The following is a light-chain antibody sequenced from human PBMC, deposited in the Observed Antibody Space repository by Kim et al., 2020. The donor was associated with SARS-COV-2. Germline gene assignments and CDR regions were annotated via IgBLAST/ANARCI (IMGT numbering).Light chain of an antibody. CDR2: QDN. V-gene: IGLV3-1*01. Sequence: SYELTQPPSVSVSPGQTASITCSGYKLGDKYVSWYQQKPGQSPVVVIYQDNQRPSGIPERFSGSNSGNTATLTISGTQAMDEADDYCQAWDSSTPNYVFG. CDR3: QAWDSSTPNYV. CDR1: KLGDKY. J-gene: IGLJ1*01.